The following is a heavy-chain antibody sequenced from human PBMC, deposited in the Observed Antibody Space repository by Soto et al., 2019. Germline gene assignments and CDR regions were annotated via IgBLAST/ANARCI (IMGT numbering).Heavy chain of an antibody. CDR1: GGSISSYY. CDR3: ARVTGTPTSGIYYYYGMDV. Sequence: SETLSLTCTVSGGSISSYYWSWIRQPPGKGLEWIGYTYYSGSTNYNPSLKSRVTISVDTSKNQFSLKLSSVTAADTAVYYCARVTGTPTSGIYYYYGMDVWGQGTTVTVSS. CDR2: TYYSGST. V-gene: IGHV4-59*01. D-gene: IGHD1-7*01. J-gene: IGHJ6*02.